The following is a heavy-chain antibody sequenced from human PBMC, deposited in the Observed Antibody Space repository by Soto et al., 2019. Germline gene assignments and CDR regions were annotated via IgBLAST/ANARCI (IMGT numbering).Heavy chain of an antibody. J-gene: IGHJ3*02. Sequence: ASVKVSCKASGYSFTSYYMHWVRQAPGQGLEWMGIINPSGGSTSYAQKFQGRVTMTRDTSTSTVYMELSSLRSEDTAVYYCAREVGVTTTGSPDAFDIWGQGTMVT. V-gene: IGHV1-46*01. CDR1: GYSFTSYY. CDR3: AREVGVTTTGSPDAFDI. D-gene: IGHD1-26*01. CDR2: INPSGGST.